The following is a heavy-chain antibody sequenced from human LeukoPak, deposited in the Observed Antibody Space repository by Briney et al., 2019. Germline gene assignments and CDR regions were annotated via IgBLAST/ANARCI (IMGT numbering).Heavy chain of an antibody. Sequence: GGSLRLSCAASGFTFSSYGMHWVRQAPGKGLEWVSSISSSSSYIYYADSVKGRFTISRDNAKNSLYLQMNSLRAEDTAVYYCARDGPYYYDSSGYNWFDYWGQGTLVTVSS. D-gene: IGHD3-22*01. J-gene: IGHJ4*02. CDR1: GFTFSSYG. CDR2: ISSSSSYI. V-gene: IGHV3-21*01. CDR3: ARDGPYYYDSSGYNWFDY.